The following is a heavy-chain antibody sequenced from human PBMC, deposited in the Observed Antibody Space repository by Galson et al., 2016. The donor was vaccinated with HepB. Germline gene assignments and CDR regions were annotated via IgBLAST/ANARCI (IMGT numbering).Heavy chain of an antibody. CDR1: GYLFTDYY. Sequence: SVKVSCKASGYLFTDYYIHWVRRAPGQGLEWMGWISPNSGDTNYAQKFRGRVTLTRDTSITTSFLALDSLTSDDTATFYCARINAATLDAFDVWGQGTLVTVSS. CDR2: ISPNSGDT. V-gene: IGHV1-2*02. J-gene: IGHJ3*01. D-gene: IGHD3-16*01. CDR3: ARINAATLDAFDV.